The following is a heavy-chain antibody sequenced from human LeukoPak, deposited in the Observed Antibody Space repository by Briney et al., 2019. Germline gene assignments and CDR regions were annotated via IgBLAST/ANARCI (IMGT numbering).Heavy chain of an antibody. CDR1: GFTFSSYS. V-gene: IGHV3-48*02. CDR3: ARDEFGVVHKGIDY. CDR2: ISSSSSTI. Sequence: GGSLRLSCAASGFTFSSYSMTWVRQAPGKGLEWVSYISSSSSTIYYADSVKGRFTISRDNAKNSLYLQMNSLRDEDTAVYYCARDEFGVVHKGIDYWGQGTLVTVSS. J-gene: IGHJ4*02. D-gene: IGHD3-3*01.